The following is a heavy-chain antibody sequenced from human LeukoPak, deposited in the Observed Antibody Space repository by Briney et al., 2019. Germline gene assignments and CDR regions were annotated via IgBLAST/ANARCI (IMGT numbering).Heavy chain of an antibody. V-gene: IGHV4-39*07. Sequence: SETLSLTCTVSGGSISSSSYYWGWIRQPPGKGLEWIGSIYYSGSTYYNPSLKSRVTISVDTSKNQFSLKLSSVTAADTAVYYCARDCGSGSYWGPDGNWFDPWGQGTLVTVSS. CDR3: ARDCGSGSYWGPDGNWFDP. CDR1: GGSISSSSYY. J-gene: IGHJ5*02. D-gene: IGHD3-10*01. CDR2: IYYSGST.